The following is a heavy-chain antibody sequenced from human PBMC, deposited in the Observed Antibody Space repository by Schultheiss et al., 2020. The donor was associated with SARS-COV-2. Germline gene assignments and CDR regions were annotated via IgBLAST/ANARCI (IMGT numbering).Heavy chain of an antibody. V-gene: IGHV3-15*01. Sequence: GGSLRLSCGFTFSHVWMNWVRQAPGKGLEWIGRVKGQTDGGTTVYAAPVKGRFTISRDNSKNTLYLQMNSLRAEDTAVYYCAKPPGSRDGYNSGFDYWGQGTLVTVSS. CDR1: FTFSHVW. CDR3: AKPPGSRDGYNSGFDY. J-gene: IGHJ4*02. CDR2: VKGQTDGGTT. D-gene: IGHD5-24*01.